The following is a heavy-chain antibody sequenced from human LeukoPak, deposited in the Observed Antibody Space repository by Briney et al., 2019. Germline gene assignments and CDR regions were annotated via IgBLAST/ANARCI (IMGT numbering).Heavy chain of an antibody. Sequence: PSETLSLSCTVSGASTSHFYWNWIRQPPGRGLEWIGYMHSSGSSKHNPSLKSRVTISIDTSKNQFSLQLTSVTAADTAIYYCARSAEWLRNAFDIWGQGTMVSVSS. CDR2: MHSSGSS. D-gene: IGHD5-12*01. J-gene: IGHJ3*02. V-gene: IGHV4-59*01. CDR1: GASTSHFY. CDR3: ARSAEWLRNAFDI.